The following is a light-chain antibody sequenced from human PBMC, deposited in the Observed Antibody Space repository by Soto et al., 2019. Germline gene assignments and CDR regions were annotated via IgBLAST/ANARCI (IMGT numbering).Light chain of an antibody. Sequence: ERVMTQSPATLSVSPGERATLSCRASQSVRSNLAWYQQKPGQAPRLLIYGASTRATGIPARFSGSGSGTEFTLTISSLQSEDFAVYYCQQSNNWPDTFGGGTKVDIK. CDR2: GAS. J-gene: IGKJ4*01. V-gene: IGKV3-15*01. CDR3: QQSNNWPDT. CDR1: QSVRSN.